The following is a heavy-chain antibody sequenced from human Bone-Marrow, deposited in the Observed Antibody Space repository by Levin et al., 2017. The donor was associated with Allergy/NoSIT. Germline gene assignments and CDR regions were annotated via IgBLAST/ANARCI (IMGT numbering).Heavy chain of an antibody. J-gene: IGHJ6*02. CDR2: INRSGGAT. D-gene: IGHD5-12*01. CDR1: GFTFEDYD. Sequence: GESLKISCAASGFTFEDYDMSWVRQAPGKGLEWVANINRSGGATGYAESVEGRFTVSRDNVKNLLYLHMSNLRADDSALYYCARGGYSYSSYYYYGLDVWGQGTTVTVSS. V-gene: IGHV3-20*04. CDR3: ARGGYSYSSYYYYGLDV.